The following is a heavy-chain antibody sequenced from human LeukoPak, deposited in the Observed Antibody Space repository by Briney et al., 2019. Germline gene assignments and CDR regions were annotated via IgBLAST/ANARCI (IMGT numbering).Heavy chain of an antibody. CDR3: ARLGAGMHFFYLDL. V-gene: IGHV3-7*01. D-gene: IGHD3-3*02. J-gene: IGHJ4*02. CDR1: GFTPIHYW. Sequence: GGSLRLSCALSGFTPIHYWMTWVRQAPGKGLEWVANINQDGSETFYVDSVKGRFTISRDSAKNSVYLQMNSLRAEDTAFYYCARLGAGMHFFYLDLWGQGTLVTVSS. CDR2: INQDGSET.